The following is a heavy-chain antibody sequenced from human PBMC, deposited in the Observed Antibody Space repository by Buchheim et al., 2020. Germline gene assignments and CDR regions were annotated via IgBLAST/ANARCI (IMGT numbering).Heavy chain of an antibody. V-gene: IGHV3-30*18. J-gene: IGHJ4*02. Sequence: QVQLVESGGGVVQPGRSLRLSCAASGFTFSSYGMHWVRQAPGKGLEWVAVISYDGSNKYYADSVKGRFTISRDNSKNTLYLQMNSLRAEDTAVYYCAKEGVWGSSGSYFDYWGQGTL. CDR3: AKEGVWGSSGSYFDY. CDR1: GFTFSSYG. CDR2: ISYDGSNK. D-gene: IGHD1-26*01.